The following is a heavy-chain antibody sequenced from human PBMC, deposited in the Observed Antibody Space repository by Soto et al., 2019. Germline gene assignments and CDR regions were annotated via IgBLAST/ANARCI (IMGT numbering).Heavy chain of an antibody. CDR3: ASGGGGSTVDDTPSLYFYYYVMDV. D-gene: IGHD4-17*01. Sequence: EVQLVESGGGLVQPGGSLRLSCAASGFTFSSYAMHWVRQAPGKGLEDVSAIRSSGVSTYYAYSVKGRFTIPRENSKTTLYLRMGSRRAEDTAVYYWASGGGGSTVDDTPSLYFYYYVMDVLGQGTTGNFS. J-gene: IGHJ6*02. CDR2: IRSSGVST. V-gene: IGHV3-64*01. CDR1: GFTFSSYA.